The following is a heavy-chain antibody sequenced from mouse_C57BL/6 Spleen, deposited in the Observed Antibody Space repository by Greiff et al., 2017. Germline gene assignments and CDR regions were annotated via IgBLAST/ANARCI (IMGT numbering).Heavy chain of an antibody. CDR2: INPYNGGT. CDR1: GYTFTDYY. V-gene: IGHV1-19*01. Sequence: VQLQQSGPVLVKPGASVKMSCKASGYTFTDYYMNWVKQSHGKSLEWIGVINPYNGGTSYNQQFKGKATLTVDKSSSTAYMELNSLTSEDSAGYYCAQLTNPLPYGYDGPFAYWGQGTLVTVSA. D-gene: IGHD2-2*01. CDR3: AQLTNPLPYGYDGPFAY. J-gene: IGHJ3*01.